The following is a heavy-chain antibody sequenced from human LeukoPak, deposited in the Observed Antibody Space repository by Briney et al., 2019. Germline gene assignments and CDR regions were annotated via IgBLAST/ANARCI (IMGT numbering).Heavy chain of an antibody. CDR1: GFTFSSYA. V-gene: IGHV3-30-3*01. J-gene: IGHJ4*02. CDR2: ISYDGSNK. D-gene: IGHD3-3*01. Sequence: PGGSLRLSCAASGFTFSSYAMHWVRQAPGKGLEWVAVISYDGSNKYYADSVKGRFTISRDNSKNTLYLQMNSLRAEDTAVYYCAREGPHVLRFLEWLPAIGYFDYWGQGTLVTVSS. CDR3: AREGPHVLRFLEWLPAIGYFDY.